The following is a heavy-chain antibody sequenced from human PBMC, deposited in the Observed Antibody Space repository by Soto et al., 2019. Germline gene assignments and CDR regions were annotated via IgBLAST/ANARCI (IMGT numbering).Heavy chain of an antibody. V-gene: IGHV3-30-3*01. Sequence: QVQLVESGGGVVQPGRSLRLSCAASGFTYSSYAMHWVRQAPGKGLEWVAVISYDGSNKYYADSVKGRFTISRDNSKNALYLQMNSLRAEDTAVYYCERDIEAVAGTFDIWGQGTMFTVSS. D-gene: IGHD6-19*01. CDR3: ERDIEAVAGTFDI. CDR2: ISYDGSNK. CDR1: GFTYSSYA. J-gene: IGHJ3*02.